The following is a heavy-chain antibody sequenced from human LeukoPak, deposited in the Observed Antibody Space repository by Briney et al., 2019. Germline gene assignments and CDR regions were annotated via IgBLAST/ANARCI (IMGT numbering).Heavy chain of an antibody. CDR1: GFTFSSYE. CDR3: ALITIFGVGY. V-gene: IGHV3-48*03. J-gene: IGHJ4*02. CDR2: ISSSGSTI. Sequence: GGSLRLSCAASGFTFSSYEMNWVRQAPGKGLEWVSYISSSGSTIYYADSVKGRFTISRDNAKNSLYLQMNSLRAEDTAVYYCALITIFGVGYWGQGTLVTVSS. D-gene: IGHD3-3*01.